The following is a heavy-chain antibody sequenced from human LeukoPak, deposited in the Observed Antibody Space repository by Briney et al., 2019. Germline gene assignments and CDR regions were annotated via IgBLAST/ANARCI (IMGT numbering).Heavy chain of an antibody. J-gene: IGHJ5*02. CDR3: ARLDIVVVPAALDP. V-gene: IGHV4-39*01. CDR2: IYYSGST. D-gene: IGHD2-2*03. CDR1: GGSISSSSYY. Sequence: SETLSLTCTVSGGSISSSSYYWGWIRQPPGQGLEWIGSIYYSGSTYYNPSLKSRVTISVDTSKNQFSLKLSSVTAADTAVYYCARLDIVVVPAALDPWGQGTLVTVSS.